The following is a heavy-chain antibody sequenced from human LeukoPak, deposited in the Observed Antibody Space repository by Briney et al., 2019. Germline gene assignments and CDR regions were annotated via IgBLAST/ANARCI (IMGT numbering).Heavy chain of an antibody. CDR3: ARDGPGRYFDY. CDR1: GGSISSSY. V-gene: IGHV4-4*07. Sequence: SENLSLTRTGSGGSISSSYWTWIRQPAGKGLEWIGRIYTSGTTNYNPSLKSRVTMSLDTSKNQFPLKLSSMTAADTAVYYCARDGPGRYFDYWGHGTMVTFSS. CDR2: IYTSGTT. J-gene: IGHJ4*01. D-gene: IGHD3-9*01.